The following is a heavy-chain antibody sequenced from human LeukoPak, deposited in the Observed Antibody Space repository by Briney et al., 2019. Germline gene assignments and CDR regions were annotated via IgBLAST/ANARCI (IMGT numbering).Heavy chain of an antibody. J-gene: IGHJ3*02. CDR1: GFTFSSYG. V-gene: IGHV3-30*18. Sequence: PGRSLRLSCAASGFTFSSYGMHWVRQAPGKGLEWVAVISYDGSNKYYADSVKGRFTISRDNSKNTLYLQMNSLRAEDTALYYCAKDSYYDSSGSQAAFDIWGQGTMVTVSS. CDR2: ISYDGSNK. CDR3: AKDSYYDSSGSQAAFDI. D-gene: IGHD3-22*01.